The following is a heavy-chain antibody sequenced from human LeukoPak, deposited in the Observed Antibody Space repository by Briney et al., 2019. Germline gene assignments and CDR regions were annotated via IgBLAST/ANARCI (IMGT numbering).Heavy chain of an antibody. V-gene: IGHV4-59*01. Sequence: SETLSLTCTVSGGSISSYYWSWIRQPPGKGLEWIGYIYYSGSTNYNPSLKSRVTISVDTSKNQFSLKLSSVTAADTAVYYCGGWGIGYCSGGSCVDAFDIWGQGTMVTVSS. CDR3: GGWGIGYCSGGSCVDAFDI. CDR1: GGSISSYY. J-gene: IGHJ3*02. D-gene: IGHD2-15*01. CDR2: IYYSGST.